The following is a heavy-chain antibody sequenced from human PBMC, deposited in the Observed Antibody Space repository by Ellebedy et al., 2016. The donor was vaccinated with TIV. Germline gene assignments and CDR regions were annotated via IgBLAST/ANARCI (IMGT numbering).Heavy chain of an antibody. V-gene: IGHV4-4*02. CDR1: GGSITSNFW. CDR2: ISHTGSS. Sequence: MPSETLSLTCTVSGGSITSNFWYSWIRQPPGKELEWIAEISHTGSSNYSPSFKSRVTVSVDRSKSQFSLKLTSATAADTAVYYCANEGPAAGKDYHQWGQGTPVTVSS. CDR3: ANEGPAAGKDYHQ. D-gene: IGHD6-13*01. J-gene: IGHJ1*01.